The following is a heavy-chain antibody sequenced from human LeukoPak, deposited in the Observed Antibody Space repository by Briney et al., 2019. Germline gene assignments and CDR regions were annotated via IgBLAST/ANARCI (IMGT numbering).Heavy chain of an antibody. CDR3: ASQSYARFDP. J-gene: IGHJ5*02. Sequence: PGGSLRLSCAASGLTFSSRWMSWVRQAPGKGLEWLGNIQPDGREQYPVDSVKGRFTIPRDNARNSLFLEMNSLRVEDTAVYYCASQSYARFDPWGQGTLVTVSS. CDR2: IQPDGREQ. D-gene: IGHD3-16*01. CDR1: GLTFSSRW. V-gene: IGHV3-7*01.